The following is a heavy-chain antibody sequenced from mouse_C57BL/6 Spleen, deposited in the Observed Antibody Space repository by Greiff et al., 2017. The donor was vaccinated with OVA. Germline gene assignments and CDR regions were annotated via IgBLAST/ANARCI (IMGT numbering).Heavy chain of an antibody. J-gene: IGHJ4*01. Sequence: VQVVESGPGLVQPSQSLSITCTVSGFSLTSYGVHWVRQSPGKGLEWLGVIWSGGSTDYNAAFISRLSISKDNSKSQVFFKMNSLQADDTAIYYCARKGRTMIKGAMDYWGQGTSVTVSS. CDR3: ARKGRTMIKGAMDY. D-gene: IGHD2-4*01. V-gene: IGHV2-2*01. CDR2: IWSGGST. CDR1: GFSLTSYG.